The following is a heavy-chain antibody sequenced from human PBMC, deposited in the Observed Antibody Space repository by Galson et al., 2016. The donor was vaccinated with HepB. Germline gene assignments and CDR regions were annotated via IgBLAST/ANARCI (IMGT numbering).Heavy chain of an antibody. CDR3: AKERLVRRIFDH. J-gene: IGHJ4*02. CDR1: GFVFSNFG. D-gene: IGHD1-1*01. V-gene: IGHV3-23*01. Sequence: SLRLSCAASGFVFSNFGLSWARQAPGKGLEWVASISTRRTTHYSDSVQGRFTISRDNSNNTLYLQMNGLRAEDTAVYYCAKERLVRRIFDHWGQGTLLTVSS. CDR2: ISTRRTT.